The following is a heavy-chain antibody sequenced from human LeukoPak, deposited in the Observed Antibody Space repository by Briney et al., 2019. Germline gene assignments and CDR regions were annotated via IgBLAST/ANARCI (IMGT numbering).Heavy chain of an antibody. CDR2: IYSGGST. Sequence: GGSLRLSCAASEFSVGSNYMTWVRQAPGKGLEWVSLIYSGGSTYYADSVKGRFTISRDNSKNTLYLQMNSLRAEDTAVYYCARDPYDSSGYSSYFDYWGQGTLVTVSS. J-gene: IGHJ4*02. V-gene: IGHV3-66*01. D-gene: IGHD3-22*01. CDR3: ARDPYDSSGYSSYFDY. CDR1: EFSVGSNY.